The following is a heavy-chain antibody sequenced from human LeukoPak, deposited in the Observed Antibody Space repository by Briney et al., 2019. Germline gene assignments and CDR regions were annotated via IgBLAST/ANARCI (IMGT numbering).Heavy chain of an antibody. CDR1: GGSISSDYYY. Sequence: SQTLSLTCTVSGGSISSDYYYWRWIRQPTGKGLEWIGYIYYSGSTYYNPSLKSRVTISVDTSKNQFSLKLTSVTAADTAVYYCARDGSGYGFFDYWGQGTLVTVSS. V-gene: IGHV4-30-4*01. CDR2: IYYSGST. J-gene: IGHJ4*02. D-gene: IGHD5-12*01. CDR3: ARDGSGYGFFDY.